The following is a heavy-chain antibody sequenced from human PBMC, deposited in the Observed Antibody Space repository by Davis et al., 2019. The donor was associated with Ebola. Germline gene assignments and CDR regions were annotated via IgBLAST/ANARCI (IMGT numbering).Heavy chain of an antibody. D-gene: IGHD3-22*01. CDR2: MNPHNGNT. Sequence: ASVKVSCKASGYTFTNYGITWVRQAPGQGLEWMGWMNPHNGNTNYAQNVQGRVIMTSDTATTTAYMEVGSLRSDDTAVYYCARRSSGYYYPFDYWGQGTLVTVST. J-gene: IGHJ4*02. CDR1: GYTFTNYG. V-gene: IGHV1-18*04. CDR3: ARRSSGYYYPFDY.